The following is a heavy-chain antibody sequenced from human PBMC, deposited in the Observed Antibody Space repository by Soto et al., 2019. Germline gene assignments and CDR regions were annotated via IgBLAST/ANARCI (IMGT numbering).Heavy chain of an antibody. V-gene: IGHV4-39*01. CDR3: ARLQQQLVL. J-gene: IGHJ4*02. CDR2: IYYSGST. CDR1: GGSISSSSYF. D-gene: IGHD6-13*01. Sequence: SETLSLTCTVSGGSISSSSYFWGWIRQPPGKGLEWIGTIYYSGSTYSNPSLKSRVTIPVDTSKNQFSLELNFVTAADTAVYYCARLQQQLVLWGQGTLVTVSS.